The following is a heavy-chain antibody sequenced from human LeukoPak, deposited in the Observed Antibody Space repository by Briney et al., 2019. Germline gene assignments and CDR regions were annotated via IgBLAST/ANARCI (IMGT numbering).Heavy chain of an antibody. CDR1: GFTFSSYA. CDR2: ISYDGSNK. CDR3: ARESPSFEYFDY. V-gene: IGHV3-30-3*01. D-gene: IGHD3-9*01. Sequence: QAGRSLRLSCAASGFTFSSYAMHWVRQAPGKGLEWVAVISYDGSNKYYADSVKGRFTISRDNSKNTLYLQMNSLRAEDTAVYYCARESPSFEYFDYWGQGTLVTVSS. J-gene: IGHJ4*02.